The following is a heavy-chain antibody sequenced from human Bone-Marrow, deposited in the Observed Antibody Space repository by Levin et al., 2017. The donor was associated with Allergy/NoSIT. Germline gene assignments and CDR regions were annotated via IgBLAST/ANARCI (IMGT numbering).Heavy chain of an antibody. Sequence: PGGSLRLSCAASGFTFSTYGMHWFRQAPGKGLEWVAVMSHDGSHKYYADSAKGRFTISRDNSRSTLFLQMNSLRTEDTAVYYCAEVGPSYGSGTGRFFYFDKWGQGTLVTVSS. CDR2: MSHDGSHK. D-gene: IGHD3-10*01. V-gene: IGHV3-30*18. CDR3: AEVGPSYGSGTGRFFYFDK. CDR1: GFTFSTYG. J-gene: IGHJ4*02.